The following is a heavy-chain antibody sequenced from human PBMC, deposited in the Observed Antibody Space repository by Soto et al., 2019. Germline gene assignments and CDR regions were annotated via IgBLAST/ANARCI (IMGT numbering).Heavy chain of an antibody. J-gene: IGHJ4*02. V-gene: IGHV3-9*01. CDR3: AKGASTTVFAFNDY. Sequence: EVQLVESGGGLVQPGKSLRLSCAASGFTFDDYAMHWVRQAPGKGLECVSSISWNSGNILYAYSVKGLFTISRDNAKNSLYLQMNSLRAEDTALYYCAKGASTTVFAFNDYWGEGTLVTVSS. CDR2: ISWNSGNI. CDR1: GFTFDDYA. D-gene: IGHD4-17*01.